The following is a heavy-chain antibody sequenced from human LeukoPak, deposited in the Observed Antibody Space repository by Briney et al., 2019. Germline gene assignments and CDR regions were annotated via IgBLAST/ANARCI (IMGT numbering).Heavy chain of an antibody. J-gene: IGHJ3*02. Sequence: SETLSLTCTVSGGSISSYYWSWIRQPPGKGLEWIGYIYYSGSTNYNPSLKSRVTISVDTSKNQFSLKLSSVTAADTAVYYCARDFDAKGIFDIWGQGTMVTVSS. CDR2: IYYSGST. CDR1: GGSISSYY. V-gene: IGHV4-59*01. CDR3: ARDFDAKGIFDI.